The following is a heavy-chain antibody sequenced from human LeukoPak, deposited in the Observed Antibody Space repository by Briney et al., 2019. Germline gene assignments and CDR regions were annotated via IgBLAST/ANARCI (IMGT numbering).Heavy chain of an antibody. CDR3: ARDHRSGTSYYYMDV. D-gene: IGHD3-10*01. J-gene: IGHJ6*03. CDR2: ISAYNGNT. Sequence: GASVKVSCKASGYTFTNYGISWVRQAPGQGLEWMGWISAYNGNTNYAQKFQGRITMTTDTSTSTAYMELRSLRSDDTAVYYCARDHRSGTSYYYMDVWGKGTTVTISS. CDR1: GYTFTNYG. V-gene: IGHV1-18*01.